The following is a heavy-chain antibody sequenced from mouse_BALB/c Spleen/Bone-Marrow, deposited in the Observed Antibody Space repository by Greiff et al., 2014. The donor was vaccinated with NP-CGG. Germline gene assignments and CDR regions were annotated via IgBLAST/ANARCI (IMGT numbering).Heavy chain of an antibody. V-gene: IGHV4-1*02. CDR3: VRLGYYGSFAY. CDR1: GFDFSRYW. CDR2: INPDSNTI. Sequence: EVQRVESGGGLVQPGGSLKLPCAASGFDFSRYWMSWVRQAPGKGLEWIGEINPDSNTINYTPSLKDKFIISRDNAKNTLYLQMSKVRSEDTALYYCVRLGYYGSFAYWGQGTLVTVSA. J-gene: IGHJ3*01. D-gene: IGHD1-2*01.